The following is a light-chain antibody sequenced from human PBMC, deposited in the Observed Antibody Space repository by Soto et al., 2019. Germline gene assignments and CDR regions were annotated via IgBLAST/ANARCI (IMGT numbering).Light chain of an antibody. CDR2: LGS. CDR1: HSLLHSNGYNY. J-gene: IGKJ5*01. CDR3: MQALQTIT. V-gene: IGKV2-28*01. Sequence: DIVMTHYPLSLPVTPGEPASISCSSSHSLLHSNGYNYLDWYLQKPGQSPQLLIYLGSNRASGVPDRFSGSGSGTDFTLKISRVEAEDVGVYYCMQALQTITFGQGTRLEIK.